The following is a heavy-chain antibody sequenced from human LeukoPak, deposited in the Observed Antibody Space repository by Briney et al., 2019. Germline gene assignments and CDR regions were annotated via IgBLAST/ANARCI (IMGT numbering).Heavy chain of an antibody. Sequence: SETLSFTCAVSGGSMSDYYWTWIRQPRGKGLEWIGYIHYSGSTHYSPSFRSRVTMSIDTSSNHFSLRLSSVTAADTAVYYCARHSNDAFDIWGQGTVVTVSA. J-gene: IGHJ3*02. CDR2: IHYSGST. D-gene: IGHD6-13*01. CDR1: GGSMSDYY. V-gene: IGHV4-59*08. CDR3: ARHSNDAFDI.